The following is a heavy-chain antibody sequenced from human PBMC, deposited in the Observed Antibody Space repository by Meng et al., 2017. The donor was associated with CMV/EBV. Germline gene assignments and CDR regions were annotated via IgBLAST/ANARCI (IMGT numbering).Heavy chain of an antibody. D-gene: IGHD1-20*01. CDR2: ISSSSSYI. V-gene: IGHV3-21*01. J-gene: IGHJ4*02. Sequence: CAASGFTFSSSSMNWVRQAPGKGLEWVSSISSSSSYIYYADSVKGRFTISRDNAKNSLYLQMNSLRAEDTAVYYCASRPYNWNYFDYWGQGTLVTVSS. CDR1: GFTFSSSS. CDR3: ASRPYNWNYFDY.